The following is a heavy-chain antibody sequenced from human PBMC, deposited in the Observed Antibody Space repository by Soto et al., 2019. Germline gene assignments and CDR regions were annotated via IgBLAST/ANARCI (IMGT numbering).Heavy chain of an antibody. Sequence: PGGSLRLSCVGSGFTFGDFAMNWFRQAPGKGLEWVGFIRNKAHGGATEYAASVKDRFTISRDDSKRIVYLQMNGLKTENTAKNFGTVTVALKFWGQGIPVTVSS. V-gene: IGHV3-49*03. D-gene: IGHD3-3*01. CDR1: GFTFGDFA. J-gene: IGHJ1*01. CDR2: IRNKAHGGAT. CDR3: TVTVALKF.